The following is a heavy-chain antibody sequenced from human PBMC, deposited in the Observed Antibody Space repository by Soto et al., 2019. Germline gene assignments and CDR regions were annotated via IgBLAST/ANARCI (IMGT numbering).Heavy chain of an antibody. Sequence: SVKVSCKASGGTFSRYAISSVRLALGRRQEWMAAIIPIFGTANYAQKFQGRVTITADESTSTAYMELSSLRSEDTAVYYCARDDGFLAVAGIQTTYYYHGMDVWGQGSTLTASS. D-gene: IGHD6-19*01. V-gene: IGHV1-69*13. CDR3: ARDDGFLAVAGIQTTYYYHGMDV. CDR2: IIPIFGTA. CDR1: GGTFSRYA. J-gene: IGHJ6*02.